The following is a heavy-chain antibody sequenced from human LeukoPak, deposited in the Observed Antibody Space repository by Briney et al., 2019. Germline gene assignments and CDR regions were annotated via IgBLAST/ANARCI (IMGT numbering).Heavy chain of an antibody. Sequence: MASETLSLTCTVSGGSISSSSYYWGWIRQPPGKGLEWIGSIYCSGSTNYNPSLKSRVTISVDASKNQFSLKLSSVTAADTAVYYCARGPYSYDSSGAFDIWGQGTMVTVSS. CDR2: IYCSGST. J-gene: IGHJ3*02. CDR3: ARGPYSYDSSGAFDI. D-gene: IGHD3-22*01. V-gene: IGHV4-39*07. CDR1: GGSISSSSYY.